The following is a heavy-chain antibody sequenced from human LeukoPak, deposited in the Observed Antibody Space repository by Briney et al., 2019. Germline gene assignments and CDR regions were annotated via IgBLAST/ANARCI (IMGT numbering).Heavy chain of an antibody. V-gene: IGHV3-74*01. J-gene: IGHJ5*02. D-gene: IGHD2-2*01. CDR1: GFTFSSYW. Sequence: GGSLRLSCAASGFTFSSYWMHWVRQAPGKGLVWVSRINTDGSSTSYADSVKGRFTISRDNAKNTLYLQMNSLRAEDTAVYYCARESSSTGFDPWGQGTLVTVSS. CDR3: ARESSSTGFDP. CDR2: INTDGSST.